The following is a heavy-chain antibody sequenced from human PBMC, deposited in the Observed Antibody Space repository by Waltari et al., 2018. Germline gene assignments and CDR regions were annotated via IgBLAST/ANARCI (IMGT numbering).Heavy chain of an antibody. Sequence: EVQLVESGGGLVQPGGSLRLSCAASGFTFRSSWMSWVRLAPGKGLEWVANIKQDGSEKYYVDSVKGRFTISRDNAKNSLYLQMNSLRAEDTAVYYCARMGSSSSSYWGQGTLVTVSS. CDR3: ARMGSSSSSY. CDR1: GFTFRSSW. D-gene: IGHD6-6*01. V-gene: IGHV3-7*01. J-gene: IGHJ4*02. CDR2: IKQDGSEK.